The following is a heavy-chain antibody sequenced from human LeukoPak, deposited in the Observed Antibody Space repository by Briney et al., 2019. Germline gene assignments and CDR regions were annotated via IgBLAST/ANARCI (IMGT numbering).Heavy chain of an antibody. J-gene: IGHJ4*02. V-gene: IGHV1-2*02. CDR1: GYIFTGYY. CDR2: INPNSGGT. D-gene: IGHD6-25*01. CDR3: ARPGYTSGWIRGDFGH. Sequence: VASVKVSCKASGYIFTGYYIHWVRQAPGQGLEWMGWINPNSGGTSYARRFQGRATMTRDTSISTAYMELSSLRSDDTAVYYCARPGYTSGWIRGDFGHWGLGTLVTVSS.